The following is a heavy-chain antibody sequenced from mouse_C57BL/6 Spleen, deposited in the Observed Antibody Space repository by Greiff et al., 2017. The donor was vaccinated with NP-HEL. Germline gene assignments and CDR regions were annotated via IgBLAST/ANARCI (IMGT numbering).Heavy chain of an antibody. CDR3: TLTPNYYGSSSHYYAMDY. V-gene: IGHV14-4*01. J-gene: IGHJ4*01. CDR2: IDPENGDT. CDR1: GFNIKDDY. Sequence: EVKLMESGAELVRPGASVKLSCTASGFNIKDDYMHWVKQRPEQGLEWIGWIDPENGDTEYASKFQGKATITADTSSNTAYLQLSSLTSEDTAVYYCTLTPNYYGSSSHYYAMDYWGQGTSVTVSS. D-gene: IGHD1-1*01.